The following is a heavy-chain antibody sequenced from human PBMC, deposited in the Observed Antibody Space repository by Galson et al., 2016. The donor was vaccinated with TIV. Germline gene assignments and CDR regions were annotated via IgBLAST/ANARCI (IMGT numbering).Heavy chain of an antibody. D-gene: IGHD3-3*02. Sequence: SLRLSCATSGFTLGGYGLHWVRQAPGKGLEWVAIIWYDGSTKFYGDSVTGRFTISGDTSTKTLYLQMNSLRVEDTGVYYCAIEAFSTHNSYGFDVWCPGTPVTVSS. CDR3: AIEAFSTHNSYGFDV. CDR1: GFTLGGYG. V-gene: IGHV3-33*01. J-gene: IGHJ6*02. CDR2: IWYDGSTK.